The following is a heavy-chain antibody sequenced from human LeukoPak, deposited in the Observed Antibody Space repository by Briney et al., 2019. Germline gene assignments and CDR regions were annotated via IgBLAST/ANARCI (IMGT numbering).Heavy chain of an antibody. J-gene: IGHJ6*03. CDR1: GFTFSSYA. CDR2: ISYDGSNK. V-gene: IGHV3-30*01. D-gene: IGHD3-3*01. Sequence: GGSLRLSCAASGFTFSSYAMHWVRQAPGKGLEWVSVISYDGSNKYYADSVKGRFTISRDNSKSTLYLQMNSLRAEVTAVYYCARGPAQNVPTYYDLWSGYYDVYYYYYYMDVWDKGTTVTVSS. CDR3: ARGPAQNVPTYYDLWSGYYDVYYYYYYMDV.